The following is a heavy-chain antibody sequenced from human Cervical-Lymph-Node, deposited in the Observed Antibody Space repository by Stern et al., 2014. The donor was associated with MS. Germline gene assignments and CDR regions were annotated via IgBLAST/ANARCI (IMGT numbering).Heavy chain of an antibody. V-gene: IGHV2-70*11. CDR3: ARIKFGDYDYGMDV. Sequence: ESGPALVKPTQTLTLTCTFSGFALSTSGMCVSWIRQPPGKALEWLARIDWDDDRYYSPSLKTRLTISKDTSKNQVVLPMTDMDPVDTATYYCARIKFGDYDYGMDVWGQGTTVTVSS. CDR2: IDWDDDR. CDR1: GFALSTSGMC. D-gene: IGHD3-16*01. J-gene: IGHJ6*02.